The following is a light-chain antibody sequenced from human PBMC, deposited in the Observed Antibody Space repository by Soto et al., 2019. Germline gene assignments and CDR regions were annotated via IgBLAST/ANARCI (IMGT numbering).Light chain of an antibody. Sequence: DIPMTQSPSSLSASVGDRVTITCRASQGISNYLAWYQQIPGKVPRLLIYAASTLQSGVPSRFSGSGSGTDFTLAISSLQPADVATYYCQKDNSARWTFCLGTKVEIK. V-gene: IGKV1-27*01. CDR1: QGISNY. CDR2: AAS. J-gene: IGKJ1*01. CDR3: QKDNSARWT.